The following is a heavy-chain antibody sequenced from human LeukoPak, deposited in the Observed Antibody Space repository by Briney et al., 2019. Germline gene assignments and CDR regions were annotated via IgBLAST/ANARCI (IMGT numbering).Heavy chain of an antibody. CDR3: ARDGITGRDYYMDV. V-gene: IGHV4-59*01. D-gene: IGHD1-20*01. CDR1: GGSISSYY. CDR2: IYYSGST. Sequence: SETLSLTCTVSGGSISSYYWSWIRQPPGKGLEWIGYIYYSGSTNYNPSLKSRVTISVDTSKNQFSLKLSSVTAADTAVYYCARDGITGRDYYMDVWGKGTTVTVSS. J-gene: IGHJ6*03.